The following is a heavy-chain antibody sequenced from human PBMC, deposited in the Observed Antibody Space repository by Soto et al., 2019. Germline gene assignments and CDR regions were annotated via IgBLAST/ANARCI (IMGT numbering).Heavy chain of an antibody. CDR2: ISPFGGAT. CDR1: GDSVSNDY. J-gene: IGHJ6*02. CDR3: AKGRGGKTVANFGMDV. D-gene: IGHD3-16*01. V-gene: IGHV1-46*01. Sequence: QVRLVQSGAEVRKTGASVKISCKASGDSVSNDYLHWVRQAPGQGFEWLGLISPFGGATAYAQRFQGRVTVTMDKSSTTFDLELSSLRSDDTAVYYCAKGRGGKTVANFGMDVWGQGVTVTVSS.